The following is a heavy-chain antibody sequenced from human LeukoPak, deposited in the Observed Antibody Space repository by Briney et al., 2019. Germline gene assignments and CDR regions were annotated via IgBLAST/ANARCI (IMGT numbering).Heavy chain of an antibody. CDR2: IESSADSGTT. Sequence: GGSLGLSCAASGPTFRNAFMNWVRQAPGKGLEWVGRIESSADSGTTDYAAPVKGRFTMSRDDSKNTLYLQMNNVKTEDTGVYYCTTSPGITVFGVVTDYWGPGTLVIVSS. CDR1: GPTFRNAF. J-gene: IGHJ4*02. CDR3: TTSPGITVFGVVTDY. V-gene: IGHV3-15*04. D-gene: IGHD3-3*01.